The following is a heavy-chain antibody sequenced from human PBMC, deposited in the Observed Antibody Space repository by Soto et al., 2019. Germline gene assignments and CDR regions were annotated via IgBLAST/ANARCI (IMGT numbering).Heavy chain of an antibody. Sequence: QLQLQESGPGLVKPSETLSLTCTVSGGSIGSSSYYWGWIRQPPGKGLEWIGSIYYSGSTYYNPSLTRRVTICVDTSKNQFSLTLSSVTAADTAVYYCARHGPGGSYSDYWGQGTLVTVSS. CDR2: IYYSGST. CDR3: ARHGPGGSYSDY. D-gene: IGHD1-26*01. CDR1: GGSIGSSSYY. J-gene: IGHJ4*02. V-gene: IGHV4-39*01.